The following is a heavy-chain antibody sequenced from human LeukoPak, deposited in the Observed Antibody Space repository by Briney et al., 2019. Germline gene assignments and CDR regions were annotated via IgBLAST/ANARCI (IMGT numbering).Heavy chain of an antibody. Sequence: PGRSLRLSCAASGFTFTSFTMHWVRQAPGKGLEWVALIWSDGSNSGYADSVKGRFTISRDNSKNTVSLQMNRLTAEDTAVYHCARDHCSSTSCYPNAAIDYWGQGTLVTVSS. D-gene: IGHD2-2*01. V-gene: IGHV3-33*01. CDR1: GFTFTSFT. CDR2: IWSDGSNS. J-gene: IGHJ4*02. CDR3: ARDHCSSTSCYPNAAIDY.